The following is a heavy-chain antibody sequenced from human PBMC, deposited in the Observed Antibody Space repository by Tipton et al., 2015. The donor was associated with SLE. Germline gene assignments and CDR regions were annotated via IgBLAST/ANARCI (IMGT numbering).Heavy chain of an antibody. J-gene: IGHJ6*02. CDR1: GYSISSGDYY. CDR2: INHSGST. Sequence: TLSLTCTVSGYSISSGDYYWSWIRQPPGKGLEWIGEINHSGSTNYNPSLKSRVTISVDTSKNQFSLKLSSVTAADTAVYYCAHPGMDVWGQGTTVTVSS. V-gene: IGHV4-30-4*08. CDR3: AHPGMDV.